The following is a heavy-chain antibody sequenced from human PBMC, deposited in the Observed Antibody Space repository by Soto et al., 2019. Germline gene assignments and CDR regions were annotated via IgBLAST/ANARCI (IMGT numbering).Heavy chain of an antibody. CDR2: IIGRRGSA. CDR1: GFTFSSYA. D-gene: IGHD2-2*01. CDR3: AKVGYCISPSCYVDYHCSMYV. V-gene: IGHV3-23*01. Sequence: EVQLLESGGGLVQPGGSLSLSCTASGFTFSSYAISWVRQAPGKGLEWVSAIIGRRGSANYADSGKGRFTISTDNAKNTLYLQMYSLRAEDTAVYYCAKVGYCISPSCYVDYHCSMYVWGQGTTVTVSS. J-gene: IGHJ6*02.